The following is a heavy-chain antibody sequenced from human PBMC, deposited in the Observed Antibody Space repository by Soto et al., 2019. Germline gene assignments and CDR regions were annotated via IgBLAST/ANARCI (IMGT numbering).Heavy chain of an antibody. D-gene: IGHD2-8*01. V-gene: IGHV3-23*01. Sequence: GSSLRLSSAASGFNFAKFAMNWVRQGPGQGLEWVSAISGGGSTTYYADSVKGLFTISRDNSRNTVHLQIGILRAEDTPIYYCAKPLEIVLMVHAASDSWGQGIPVTVSS. CDR1: GFNFAKFA. CDR3: AKPLEIVLMVHAASDS. CDR2: ISGGGSTT. J-gene: IGHJ4*02.